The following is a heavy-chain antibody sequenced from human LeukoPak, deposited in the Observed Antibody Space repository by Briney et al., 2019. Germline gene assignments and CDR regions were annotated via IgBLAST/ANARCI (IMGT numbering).Heavy chain of an antibody. CDR1: GFTFSSYA. D-gene: IGHD3-22*01. CDR2: ISGSGGST. CDR3: AKASLNPRYYYDSSGLPHYFDY. J-gene: IGHJ4*02. Sequence: GGSLRLSCAASGFTFSSYAMSWVRQAPGKGLEWVSAISGSGGSTYYADSVKGRFTISRDNSKNTLYLQMNSLRAEDTAVYYRAKASLNPRYYYDSSGLPHYFDYWGQGTLVTVSS. V-gene: IGHV3-23*01.